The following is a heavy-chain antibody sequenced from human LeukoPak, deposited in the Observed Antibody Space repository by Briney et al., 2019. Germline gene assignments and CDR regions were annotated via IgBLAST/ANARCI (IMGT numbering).Heavy chain of an antibody. Sequence: GGSLRLSCAASGFTFSSYAMSWVRQAPGKGLEWVSAISGSGGSTYYADSVKGRFTISRDNSKNTLYLQMNSLRAEDTAVYYCAKDLVTVLLGYCSGGSCRADAFDIWGQGTMVTVSP. V-gene: IGHV3-23*01. D-gene: IGHD2-15*01. CDR3: AKDLVTVLLGYCSGGSCRADAFDI. J-gene: IGHJ3*02. CDR2: ISGSGGST. CDR1: GFTFSSYA.